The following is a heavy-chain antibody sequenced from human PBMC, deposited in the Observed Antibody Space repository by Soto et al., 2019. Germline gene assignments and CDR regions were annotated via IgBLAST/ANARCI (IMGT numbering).Heavy chain of an antibody. D-gene: IGHD5-18*01. CDR1: GGSISSGGYY. Sequence: SETLSLTCTVSGGSISSGGYYWSWIRQHPGKGLEWIGYIYYSGSTYYNPSLKSQVTISVDTSKNQFSLKLRSVTAADTAVYYCASRGYSYGFSLGMDVWGQGTTVTVSS. CDR3: ASRGYSYGFSLGMDV. J-gene: IGHJ6*02. V-gene: IGHV4-31*01. CDR2: IYYSGST.